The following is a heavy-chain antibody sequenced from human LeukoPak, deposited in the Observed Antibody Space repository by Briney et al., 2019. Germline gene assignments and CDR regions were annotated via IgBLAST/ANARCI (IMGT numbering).Heavy chain of an antibody. V-gene: IGHV3-23*01. Sequence: GGSLRLSCAASGFTFSAYGMSWVRQSPRKGLEGVSGVSGADGTTYYADSVKGRFTISRDNSKSTLYLQMGSLRAEDMAVYYCARGEYSYGLNWFDPWGQGTLVTVSS. D-gene: IGHD5-18*01. J-gene: IGHJ5*02. CDR1: GFTFSAYG. CDR2: VSGADGTT. CDR3: ARGEYSYGLNWFDP.